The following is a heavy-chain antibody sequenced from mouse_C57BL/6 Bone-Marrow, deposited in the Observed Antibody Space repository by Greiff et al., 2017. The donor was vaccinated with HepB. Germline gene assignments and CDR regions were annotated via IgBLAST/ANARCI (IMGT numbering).Heavy chain of an antibody. J-gene: IGHJ3*01. Sequence: VQLQQSRAELARPGASVKLSCKASGYTFTSYGISWVKQRTGQGLEWIGEIYPRSGNTYYNEKFKGKATLTADKSSSTAYMELRSLTSEDSAVYFCARGYYGPWFAYWGQGTLVTVSA. V-gene: IGHV1-81*01. CDR3: ARGYYGPWFAY. CDR1: GYTFTSYG. CDR2: IYPRSGNT. D-gene: IGHD1-1*01.